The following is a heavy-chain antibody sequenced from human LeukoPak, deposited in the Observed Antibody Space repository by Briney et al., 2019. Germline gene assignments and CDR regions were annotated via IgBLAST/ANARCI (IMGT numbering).Heavy chain of an antibody. Sequence: GGSLRLSCAASGFTFSSYSMNWVRQAPGKGLEWVSYISSSSSTIYYADSVKGRFTISRDNAKNSLYLQMNSLRAEDTAVYYCARDPPLWFGGRELVYWGQGTLVTVSS. V-gene: IGHV3-48*04. CDR1: GFTFSSYS. CDR2: ISSSSSTI. J-gene: IGHJ4*02. D-gene: IGHD3-10*01. CDR3: ARDPPLWFGGRELVY.